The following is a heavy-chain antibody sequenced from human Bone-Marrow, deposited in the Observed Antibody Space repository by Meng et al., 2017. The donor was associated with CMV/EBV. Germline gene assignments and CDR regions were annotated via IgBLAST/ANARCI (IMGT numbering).Heavy chain of an antibody. CDR2: IYYSGST. D-gene: IGHD5-18*01. CDR3: ASGYSFGKFDY. CDR1: GGSISTYY. V-gene: IGHV4-59*01. J-gene: IGHJ4*02. Sequence: GSLRLSCAVYGGSISTYYWNWIRQPPGKGLEWIGYIYYSGSTNYNPSLKSRVTMSVDTSKNQFSLRLSSVTAADTAVYYCASGYSFGKFDYWGQGTLVTVSS.